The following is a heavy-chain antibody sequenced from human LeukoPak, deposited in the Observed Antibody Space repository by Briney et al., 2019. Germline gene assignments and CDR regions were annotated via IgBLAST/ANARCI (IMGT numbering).Heavy chain of an antibody. CDR3: AREAVAGPIGY. Sequence: ASVKISCKACGYTFTSYYMHWVRQAPGQGLEWMGIINPSGGSTSYARKFQGRVTMTRDTSTSTVYMELSSLRSEDTAVYYCAREAVAGPIGYWGQGTLVTVSS. D-gene: IGHD6-19*01. J-gene: IGHJ4*02. CDR2: INPSGGST. V-gene: IGHV1-46*01. CDR1: GYTFTSYY.